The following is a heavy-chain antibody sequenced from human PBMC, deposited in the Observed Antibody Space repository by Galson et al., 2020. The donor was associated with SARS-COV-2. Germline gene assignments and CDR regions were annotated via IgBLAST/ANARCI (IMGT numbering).Heavy chain of an antibody. V-gene: IGHV3-21*01. CDR2: ISTSSSYT. D-gene: IGHD5-18*01. CDR3: ARDEGIRGYNYGRLYYGMDV. Sequence: NSGGPLRLSCAASGFPFSTYSMNWVHLAPGKGLEWVSSISTSSSYTYYVDSVKGRFSTPRDNPRKSLYLQMNSPRAEDTAVYYCARDEGIRGYNYGRLYYGMDVWGQGTTVTVSS. CDR1: GFPFSTYS. J-gene: IGHJ6*02.